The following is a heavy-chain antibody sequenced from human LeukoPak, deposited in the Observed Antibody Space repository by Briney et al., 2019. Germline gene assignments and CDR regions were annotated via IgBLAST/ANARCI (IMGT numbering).Heavy chain of an antibody. CDR1: AFNLRSYS. CDR2: IKEDGTQK. J-gene: IGHJ4*02. V-gene: IGHV3-7*01. CDR3: AKTGERDY. D-gene: IGHD7-27*01. Sequence: PGGSLRLSCSASAFNLRSYSMNWVRQAPGKGPEWVANIKEDGTQKYYVDSVRGRFTISRDNAENSLYLQMNSLRDEDTAVYYCAKTGERDYWGRGTLVTVSS.